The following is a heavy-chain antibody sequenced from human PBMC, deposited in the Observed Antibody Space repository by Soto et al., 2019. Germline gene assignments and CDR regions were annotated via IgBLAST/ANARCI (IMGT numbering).Heavy chain of an antibody. Sequence: SETLSLTCAVSGGSISSTGHYWGWIRHPPGKGLEWIGSMYYRGSTYYNPSLESRVTIFVDTSKNQFSLKLSSVTAADTAVYYCARSLVLAYFQNWGQGTLVTVS. CDR3: ARSLVLAYFQN. CDR2: MYYRGST. CDR1: GGSISSTGHY. J-gene: IGHJ1*01. V-gene: IGHV4-39*01. D-gene: IGHD2-8*02.